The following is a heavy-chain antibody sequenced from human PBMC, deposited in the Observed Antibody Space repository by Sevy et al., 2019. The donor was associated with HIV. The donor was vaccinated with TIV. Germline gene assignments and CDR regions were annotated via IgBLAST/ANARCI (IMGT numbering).Heavy chain of an antibody. CDR3: ARGPYYYDSSGYYSYDAFDI. Sequence: GGSLRLSCAASGFTFSSYSMNWVRQAPGKGLEWVSSISSSSSYIYYADSVKGRFTISRDNAKNSLYLQMNSLRAEDTAVYYCARGPYYYDSSGYYSYDAFDIWGQWTMVTASS. CDR2: ISSSSSYI. D-gene: IGHD3-22*01. J-gene: IGHJ3*02. V-gene: IGHV3-21*01. CDR1: GFTFSSYS.